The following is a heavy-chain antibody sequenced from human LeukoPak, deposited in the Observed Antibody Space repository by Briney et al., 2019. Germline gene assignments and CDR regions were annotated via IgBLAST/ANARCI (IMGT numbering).Heavy chain of an antibody. V-gene: IGHV3-7*01. CDR1: GFTFSSYW. D-gene: IGHD3-3*01. J-gene: IGHJ4*02. CDR3: ARGVVYPTWSGPHWSDY. Sequence: GGSLRLSCAASGFTFSSYWMSWVRQAPGKGPEWVAHIKQDASQEYHVDSVKGRSTISRDNAKNSLYLQMNSLRAEDTAVYYCARGVVYPTWSGPHWSDYWGQGTLVTVSS. CDR2: IKQDASQE.